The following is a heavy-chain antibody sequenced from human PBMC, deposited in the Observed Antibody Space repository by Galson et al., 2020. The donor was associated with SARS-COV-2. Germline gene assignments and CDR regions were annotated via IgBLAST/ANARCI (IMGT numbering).Heavy chain of an antibody. D-gene: IGHD6-13*01. CDR2: IYHSGST. CDR1: GYSISSGYY. CDR3: ARRAAAGDSGWFDP. V-gene: IGHV4-38-2*02. Sequence: SETLSLTCTVSGYSISSGYYWGWIRQPPGKGLEWIGSIYHSGSTYYNPSLKSRVTISVDTSKNQFSLKLSSVTAADTAVYYCARRAAAGDSGWFDPWGQGTLVTVSS. J-gene: IGHJ5*02.